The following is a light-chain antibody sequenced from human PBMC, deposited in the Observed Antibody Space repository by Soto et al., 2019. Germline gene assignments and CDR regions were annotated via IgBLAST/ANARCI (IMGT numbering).Light chain of an antibody. CDR3: AAWDDSLNVVV. Sequence: QAVVTQPPSASGTPGQRVTISCSGGSSNIGTNTVNWYQQLPGTAPKLLIYNTNQRPTGVPDRFSGSKSGTSASLAISGLQSEDEADYYCAAWDDSLNVVVFGGGTKLTVL. V-gene: IGLV1-44*01. CDR2: NTN. J-gene: IGLJ2*01. CDR1: SSNIGTNT.